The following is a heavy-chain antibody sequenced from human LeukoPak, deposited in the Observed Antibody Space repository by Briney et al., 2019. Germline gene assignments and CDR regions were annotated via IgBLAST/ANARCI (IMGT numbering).Heavy chain of an antibody. V-gene: IGHV4-59*01. CDR1: GGSISSYY. D-gene: IGHD3-16*02. CDR3: ARGLAGSYRY. CDR2: IYYSGST. J-gene: IGHJ4*02. Sequence: PSETLSLTCTVSGGSISSYYWSWIRQPPGKGLEWIGYIYYSGSTNYNPSLKSRVTISVDTSKNQFSLKLSSGTAADTAVYYCARGLAGSYRYWGQGPLVTVSS.